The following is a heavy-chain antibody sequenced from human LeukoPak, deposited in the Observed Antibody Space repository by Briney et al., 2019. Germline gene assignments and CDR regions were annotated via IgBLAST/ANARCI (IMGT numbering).Heavy chain of an antibody. CDR1: GFTFSHYA. J-gene: IGHJ4*02. V-gene: IGHV3-30*04. CDR3: ARNSDYYDYSPQSV. D-gene: IGHD3-22*01. CDR2: ISHDGSDK. Sequence: GGSLRLSCAASGFTFSHYALHWVRQAPGKGLEWVAPISHDGSDKYYADSVKGRFPISRDNSKNMLYLQMNSLRVEDTAVYYCARNSDYYDYSPQSVWGQGTLVTVS.